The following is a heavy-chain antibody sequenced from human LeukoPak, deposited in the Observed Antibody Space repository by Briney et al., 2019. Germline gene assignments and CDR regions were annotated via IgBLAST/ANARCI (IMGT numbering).Heavy chain of an antibody. CDR3: ARGPSAYCGGGCYVFDY. J-gene: IGHJ4*02. CDR2: MSPNSGNT. CDR1: GYTFTSYD. V-gene: IGHV1-8*01. Sequence: ASVKVSCKASGYTFTSYDINWVRQATGQGLEWMGWMSPNSGNTGYAQKFQGRVTMTRSTSMSTAYMELSSLRSEDTAVYYCARGPSAYCGGGCYVFDYWGQGTLVTVSS. D-gene: IGHD2-21*02.